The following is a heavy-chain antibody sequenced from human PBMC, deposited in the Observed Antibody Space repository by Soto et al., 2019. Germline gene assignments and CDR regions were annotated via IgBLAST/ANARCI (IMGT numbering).Heavy chain of an antibody. CDR1: GGTFTNYA. CDR3: ARERSVGYCITTTCPKPFYYYPMDV. D-gene: IGHD2-2*01. Sequence: AVKVSCKASGGTFTNYAFSWVRQAPGQGXEWMGGIIPVFGTPDYAQKFQGRVAITADESTRTASMELSSLRSDDTAVYYCARERSVGYCITTTCPKPFYYYPMDVWGQGTTVTVSS. J-gene: IGHJ6*02. V-gene: IGHV1-69*13. CDR2: IIPVFGTP.